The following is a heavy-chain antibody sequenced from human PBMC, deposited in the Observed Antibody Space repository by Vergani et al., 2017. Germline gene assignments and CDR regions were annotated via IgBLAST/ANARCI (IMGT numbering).Heavy chain of an antibody. CDR1: GYSFTSYW. CDR2: IDPSDSYT. V-gene: IGHV5-10-1*01. CDR3: ARSWVYGDFYMLGDDY. Sequence: EVQLVQSGAEVKTPGESLKISCKGSGYSFTSYWIGWVRQMPGKGLEWMGRIDPSDSYTNYSPSFQGHVTISADKSISTAYLQWSSLKASDTAMYYCARSWVYGDFYMLGDDYWGQGTLVTVSS. D-gene: IGHD4-17*01. J-gene: IGHJ4*02.